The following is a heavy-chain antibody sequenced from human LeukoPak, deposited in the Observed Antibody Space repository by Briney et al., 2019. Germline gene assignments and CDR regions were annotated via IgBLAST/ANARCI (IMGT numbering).Heavy chain of an antibody. CDR2: IIPIFGTA. Sequence: GASVKVSCKASGGTFSSYAISWVRQAPGQGLEWMGGIIPIFGTANYAQKFQGRVTITTDESTSTAYMELSSLRSEDTALYYCARKSRPYLRYNWNYGDAFDIWGQGTMVTVSS. V-gene: IGHV1-69*05. D-gene: IGHD1-7*01. CDR3: ARKSRPYLRYNWNYGDAFDI. CDR1: GGTFSSYA. J-gene: IGHJ3*02.